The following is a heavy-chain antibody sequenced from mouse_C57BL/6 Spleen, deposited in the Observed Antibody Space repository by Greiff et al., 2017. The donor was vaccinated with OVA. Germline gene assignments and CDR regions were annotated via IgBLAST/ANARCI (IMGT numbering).Heavy chain of an antibody. D-gene: IGHD2-10*02. J-gene: IGHJ1*03. CDR2: IYPGDGDT. V-gene: IGHV1-82*01. CDR3: AYGNYWYFDV. Sequence: VKLMESGPELVKPGASVKISCKASGYAFSSSWMNWVKQRPGKGLEWIGRIYPGDGDTNYNGKFKGKATLTADKSSSTAYMQLSSLTSEDSAVYFCAYGNYWYFDVWGTGTTVTVSS. CDR1: GYAFSSSW.